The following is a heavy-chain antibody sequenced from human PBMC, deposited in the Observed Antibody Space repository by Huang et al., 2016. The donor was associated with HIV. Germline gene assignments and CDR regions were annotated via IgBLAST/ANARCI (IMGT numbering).Heavy chain of an antibody. V-gene: IGHV3-30*18. D-gene: IGHD2-15*01. Sequence: QVQLVESGGGVVQPGRSLRLSCVASGFTFNNFGMHWVRQAPGKGLGWVAFISYDGSSGRYSESVKGRFTISRDNPMDTLYLQMNSLRPDDTAVYYCAKESRWYSDLDNWGQGTLVTVSS. CDR3: AKESRWYSDLDN. CDR2: ISYDGSSG. J-gene: IGHJ4*02. CDR1: GFTFNNFG.